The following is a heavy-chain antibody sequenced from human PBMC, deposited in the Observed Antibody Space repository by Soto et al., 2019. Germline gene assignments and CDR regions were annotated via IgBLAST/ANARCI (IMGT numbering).Heavy chain of an antibody. CDR3: GRGKHIPVGLEVAAPHSYFDF. Sequence: ASVKVSCKAAGYTFTGYYMHWVRQPPGQGLEWMGWIDPDSGDTRYAQTSQGWVTMISDKTITNTYMEQSRRRCDATAVSYCGRGKHIPVGLEVAAPHSYFDFWGQGTLVTVSS. J-gene: IGHJ4*02. CDR2: IDPDSGDT. CDR1: GYTFTGYY. D-gene: IGHD6-19*01. V-gene: IGHV1-2*04.